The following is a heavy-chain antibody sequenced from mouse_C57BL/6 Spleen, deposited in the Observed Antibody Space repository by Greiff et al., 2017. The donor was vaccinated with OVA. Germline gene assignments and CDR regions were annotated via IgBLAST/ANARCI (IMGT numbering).Heavy chain of an antibody. CDR2: INPNNGGT. D-gene: IGHD1-3*01. J-gene: IGHJ2*01. Sequence: VQLQQSGPELVKPGASVKISCKASGYTFTDYYMNWVKQSHGKSLEWIGDINPNNGGTSYNQKFKGKATLTVDKSSSTAYMELRSLTSEDSAVYYCAREGVDFDYWGQGTTLTVSS. CDR3: AREGVDFDY. V-gene: IGHV1-26*01. CDR1: GYTFTDYY.